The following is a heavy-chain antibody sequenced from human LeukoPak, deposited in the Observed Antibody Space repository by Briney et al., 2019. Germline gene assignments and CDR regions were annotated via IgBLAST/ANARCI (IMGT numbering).Heavy chain of an antibody. V-gene: IGHV4-39*07. CDR3: ARKFAAAGPYDY. J-gene: IGHJ4*02. CDR1: DDSISSSSYY. CDR2: IYYSGST. Sequence: SETLSLTCTVSDDSISSSSYYWGWIRQPPGKGLEWIGSIYYSGSTYYNPSLKSRVTISVDTSKNQFSLKLSSVTAADTAVYYCARKFAAAGPYDYWGQGTLVTVSS. D-gene: IGHD6-13*01.